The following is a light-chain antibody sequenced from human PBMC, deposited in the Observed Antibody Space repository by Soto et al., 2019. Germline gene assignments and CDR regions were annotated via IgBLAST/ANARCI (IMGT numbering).Light chain of an antibody. CDR2: EVT. J-gene: IGLJ1*01. CDR1: SSDVGGYDY. CDR3: SSYTGGNPSYV. V-gene: IGLV2-8*01. Sequence: QSALTQPPSASGSPGQSVTISCTGTSSDVGGYDYVSWYQQHPGKAPKLMIYEVTIRPSGVSDRFSGSMSGNTASLTVSVLQSEDEADYYCSSYTGGNPSYVFGTGTQVTVL.